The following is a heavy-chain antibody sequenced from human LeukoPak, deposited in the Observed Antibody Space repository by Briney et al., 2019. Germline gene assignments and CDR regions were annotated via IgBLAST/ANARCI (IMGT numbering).Heavy chain of an antibody. CDR1: GFTFTTYW. Sequence: GGSLRLSCAASGFTFTTYWMHWVRQVPGKGLVWVARIKGDGSSTRHADSMKGRFTISRDNAKNTLYLQMNSLRDEDTAVYYCVREGLECSGSSCQKAAFDYWGQGTLVTVS. D-gene: IGHD2-2*01. CDR2: IKGDGSST. V-gene: IGHV3-74*01. CDR3: VREGLECSGSSCQKAAFDY. J-gene: IGHJ4*02.